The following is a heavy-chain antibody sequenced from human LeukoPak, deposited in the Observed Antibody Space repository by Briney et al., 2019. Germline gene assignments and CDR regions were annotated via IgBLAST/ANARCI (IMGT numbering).Heavy chain of an antibody. CDR1: GYSLSSGYY. CDR3: AREYYDSSGPSVVDY. V-gene: IGHV4-38-2*02. D-gene: IGHD3-22*01. CDR2: IYHSGST. J-gene: IGHJ4*02. Sequence: SETLSLTCTVSGYSLSSGYYWGWIRQPPGKGLEWIGSIYHSGSTYYNPSLKSRVTISVDTSKNQFSLKLSSVTAAATAVYYCAREYYDSSGPSVVDYWGQGTLVTVSS.